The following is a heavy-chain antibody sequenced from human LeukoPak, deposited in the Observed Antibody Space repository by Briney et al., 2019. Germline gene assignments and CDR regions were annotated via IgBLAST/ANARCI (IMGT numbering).Heavy chain of an antibody. CDR3: ARDREFCISTSCYKPLDY. J-gene: IGHJ4*02. CDR2: INTDGSST. CDR1: GFTFSSFW. D-gene: IGHD2-2*02. V-gene: IGHV3-74*01. Sequence: GGSLRLSCAASGFTFSSFWMHWVRHAPGEGLVWVSRINTDGSSTTYADSVKGRFTISRDNAKNTLYLQMNSLRAEDTAVYYCARDREFCISTSCYKPLDYWSQGTLVTVSS.